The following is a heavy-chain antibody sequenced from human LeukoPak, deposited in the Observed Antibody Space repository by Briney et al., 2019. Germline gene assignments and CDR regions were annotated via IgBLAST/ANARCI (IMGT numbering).Heavy chain of an antibody. D-gene: IGHD2-15*01. CDR3: ARDQSSGGRWLDY. Sequence: GRSLRLSCAASGFTFSSYAMHWVRQAPGKGLEWVAVISYDRSKAYYADSVKGRFTISRDNSKNTVYLQMNSLITEDTAMYYCARDQSSGGRWLDYWGRGTLVTVSS. CDR2: ISYDRSKA. J-gene: IGHJ4*02. V-gene: IGHV3-30*04. CDR1: GFTFSSYA.